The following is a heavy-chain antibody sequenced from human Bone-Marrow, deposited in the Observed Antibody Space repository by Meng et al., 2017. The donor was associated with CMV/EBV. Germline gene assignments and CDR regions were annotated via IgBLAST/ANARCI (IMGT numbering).Heavy chain of an antibody. V-gene: IGHV3-23*01. CDR1: GFTFSSYA. Sequence: GESLKISCAASGFTFSSYAMHWVRQAPGKGLEWVSAISGSGGSTYYADSVKGRFTISRDNSKNTLYLQMNSLRAEDTAVYYLAKSLRLRNGPKYSNNVGGADYYYGMDVWGQGTTVTVSS. J-gene: IGHJ6*02. D-gene: IGHD4-11*01. CDR2: ISGSGGST. CDR3: AKSLRLRNGPKYSNNVGGADYYYGMDV.